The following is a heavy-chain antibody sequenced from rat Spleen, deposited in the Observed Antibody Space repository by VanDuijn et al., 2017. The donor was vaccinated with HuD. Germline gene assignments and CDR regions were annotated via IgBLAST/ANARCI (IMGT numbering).Heavy chain of an antibody. D-gene: IGHD1-6*01. CDR1: GFTFSSFA. Sequence: EVQLVESGGGLVQPGRSMKLSCAASGFTFSSFAMAWVRQAPTKGLEWVASISYDGSSTYYRDSVKGRFTLSRDNAESSLYLQMDSLRSEDTATYYCTRDRILRSTGFDYWGQGVMVTVSS. CDR3: TRDRILRSTGFDY. V-gene: IGHV5-29*01. J-gene: IGHJ2*01. CDR2: ISYDGSST.